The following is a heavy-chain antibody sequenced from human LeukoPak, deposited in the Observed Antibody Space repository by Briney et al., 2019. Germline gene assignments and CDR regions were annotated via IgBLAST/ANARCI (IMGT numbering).Heavy chain of an antibody. J-gene: IGHJ3*02. CDR2: ISYDGSNK. CDR1: GFTFSSYG. Sequence: PPGGSLRLSCAASGFTFSSYGMHWVRQAPGKGLEWVAVISYDGSNKYYADSVKGRFTISRDNSKNTLYLQMNSLRAEDTAVYYCAKIFPSKDAFDIWGQGTMVTVSS. CDR3: AKIFPSKDAFDI. V-gene: IGHV3-30*18.